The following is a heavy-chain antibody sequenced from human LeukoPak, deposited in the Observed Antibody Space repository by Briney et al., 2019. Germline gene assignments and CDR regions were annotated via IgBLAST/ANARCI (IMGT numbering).Heavy chain of an antibody. V-gene: IGHV3-53*01. J-gene: IGHJ6*02. CDR3: ARDRTAYYYGMDV. CDR1: GFPFSSYW. D-gene: IGHD1-1*01. CDR2: IYSGGST. Sequence: GGSLRLSCVASGFPFSSYWMTWVRQAPGKGLEWVSVIYSGGSTYYADSVKGRFTISRDTSKNTLYLQMNSLRAEDTAVYYCARDRTAYYYGMDVWGQGTTVTVSS.